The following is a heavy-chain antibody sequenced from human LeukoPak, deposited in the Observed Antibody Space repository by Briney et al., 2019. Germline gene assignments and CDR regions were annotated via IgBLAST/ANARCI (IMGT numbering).Heavy chain of an antibody. CDR3: AREARGEYGGYDFLDY. Sequence: GGSLRLSCAASGFTFSSYSMNWVRQAPGKGLEWVSSISSSSSYIYYADSVKGRFTISRDNANNSLYLQMNSLRAEDTAVYYCAREARGEYGGYDFLDYWGQGTLVAVSS. CDR2: ISSSSSYI. V-gene: IGHV3-21*01. J-gene: IGHJ4*02. CDR1: GFTFSSYS. D-gene: IGHD5-12*01.